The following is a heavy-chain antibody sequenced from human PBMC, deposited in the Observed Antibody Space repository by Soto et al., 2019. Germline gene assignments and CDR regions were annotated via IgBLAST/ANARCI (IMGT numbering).Heavy chain of an antibody. V-gene: IGHV3-13*01. D-gene: IGHD2-15*01. J-gene: IGHJ4*02. CDR1: GFTFSSYD. CDR3: ARGGCSGSSRYPGGVAFDY. CDR2: IGTAGDT. Sequence: EVQLVESGGGLVQPGGSLRLSCAASGFTFSSYDMHWVRQATGKGLEWVSAIGTAGDTYYPGSVKGRFTISRENAKNSLYLQMNSLRAGDTAVYYCARGGCSGSSRYPGGVAFDYWGQGTLVTVSS.